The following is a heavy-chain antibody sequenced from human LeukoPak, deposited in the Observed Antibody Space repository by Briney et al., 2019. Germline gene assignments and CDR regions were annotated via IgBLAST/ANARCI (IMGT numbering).Heavy chain of an antibody. CDR2: ISGSGHST. CDR1: GITINNYD. Sequence: SGGSLRLSCAASGITINNYDIRWVRQAPGKGLEWVSSISGSGHSTYYADSVKGRFTISRDNAKNSLYLQMNSLRAEDTAVYYCARIVVTTLYYYYYMDVWGKGTTVTVSS. V-gene: IGHV3-11*04. D-gene: IGHD1-14*01. CDR3: ARIVVTTLYYYYYMDV. J-gene: IGHJ6*03.